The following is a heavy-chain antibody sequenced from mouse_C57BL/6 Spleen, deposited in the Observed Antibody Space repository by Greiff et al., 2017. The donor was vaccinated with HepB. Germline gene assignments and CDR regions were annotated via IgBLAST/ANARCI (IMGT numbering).Heavy chain of an antibody. CDR2: INPGSGGT. CDR3: ARGYDYDGGGFFY. V-gene: IGHV1-54*01. CDR1: GYAFTNYL. J-gene: IGHJ2*01. D-gene: IGHD2-4*01. Sequence: QVQLQQSGAELVRPGTSVKVSCKASGYAFTNYLIEWVKQRPGQGLEWIGVINPGSGGTNYNETFKGKATLTADKSSSTAYMQLSSLTSEDSAVYFCARGYDYDGGGFFYWGQGTTLTVSS.